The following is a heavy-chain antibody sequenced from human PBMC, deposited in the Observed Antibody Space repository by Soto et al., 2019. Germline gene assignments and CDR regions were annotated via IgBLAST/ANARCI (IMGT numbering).Heavy chain of an antibody. CDR1: GGTFSSYT. V-gene: IGHV1-69*02. J-gene: IGHJ1*01. CDR3: AIGDRYYGSGRML. CDR2: SIPILGIA. Sequence: QVQLVQSGAEVKKPVSSVKVSCKASGGTFSSYTISWVRQAPGQGLEWMGRSIPILGIANYAQKFQGRVTITVDKTTSTVYMALSRLRNEATAVYYCAIGDRYYGSGRMLWGQVTLVTVS. D-gene: IGHD3-10*01.